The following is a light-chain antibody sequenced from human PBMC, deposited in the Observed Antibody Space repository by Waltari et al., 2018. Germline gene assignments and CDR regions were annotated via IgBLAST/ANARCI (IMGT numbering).Light chain of an antibody. CDR1: TGDVGAYNY. V-gene: IGLV2-14*03. Sequence: QSALTQPASVSESPGQSITISCTGTTGDVGAYNYVSWYQQLPGKAPKFLIDAVANRPSGVADRFSGSKSGNTASLIISGLQAEDEADYYCCSLTSSRTVIFGGGTKLTVL. CDR3: CSLTSSRTVI. CDR2: AVA. J-gene: IGLJ2*01.